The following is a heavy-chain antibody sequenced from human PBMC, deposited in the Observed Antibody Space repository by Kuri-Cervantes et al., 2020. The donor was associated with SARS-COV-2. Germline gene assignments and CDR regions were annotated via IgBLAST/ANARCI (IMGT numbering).Heavy chain of an antibody. CDR3: ARAQMIVVTPDAFDI. J-gene: IGHJ3*02. CDR2: INHSGST. Sequence: ESLKISCAASGFTFSDYYMSWIRQAPGKGLEWIGEINHSGSTNYNPSLKSRVTVSVDTSKNQFSLKLSSVTAADTAVYYCARAQMIVVTPDAFDIWGQGTLVTVSS. D-gene: IGHD3-22*01. CDR1: GFTFSDYY. V-gene: IGHV4-34*01.